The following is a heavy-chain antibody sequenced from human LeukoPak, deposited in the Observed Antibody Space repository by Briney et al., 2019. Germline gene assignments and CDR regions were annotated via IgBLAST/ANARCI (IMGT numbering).Heavy chain of an antibody. V-gene: IGHV3-23*01. CDR2: ITDSGGRT. J-gene: IGHJ5*02. D-gene: IGHD6-19*01. CDR3: AKVFWAVAGGWFDP. CDR1: GFTFNSYA. Sequence: SGGSLRLSCAASGFTFNSYAMSWVRQAPGKGLEWVSGITDSGGRTFYADPVKGRFTISRDNSKNRLYLQTNSLRAEDTAVYYCAKVFWAVAGGWFDPWGQGTLVTVSS.